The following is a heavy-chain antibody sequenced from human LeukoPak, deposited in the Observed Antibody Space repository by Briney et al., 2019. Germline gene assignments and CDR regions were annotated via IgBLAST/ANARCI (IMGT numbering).Heavy chain of an antibody. CDR3: ARDQGYSYGYGNFDY. J-gene: IGHJ4*02. CDR2: IIPIFGTA. CDR1: GGTFSSYA. D-gene: IGHD5-18*01. Sequence: GSSVKVSCXASGGTFSSYAISWVRQAPGQGLEWMGGIIPIFGTANYAQKFQGRVTITTDESTSTAYIELSSLRSEDTAVYYCARDQGYSYGYGNFDYWGQGTLVTVSS. V-gene: IGHV1-69*05.